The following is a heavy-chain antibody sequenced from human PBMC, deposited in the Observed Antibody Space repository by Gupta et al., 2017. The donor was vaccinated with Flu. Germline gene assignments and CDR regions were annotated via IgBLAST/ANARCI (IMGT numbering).Heavy chain of an antibody. CDR2: INHSGST. D-gene: IGHD1-26*01. Sequence: QVQLQQWGAGLLKPSETLSLTCAVYGGSFSGYYWSWIRQPPGKGLEWIGEINHSGSTNYNPSLKSRVTISVDTSKNQFSLKLSSVTAADTAVYYCARHRSYASDYWGQGTLVTVSS. CDR1: GGSFSGYY. V-gene: IGHV4-34*01. CDR3: ARHRSYASDY. J-gene: IGHJ4*02.